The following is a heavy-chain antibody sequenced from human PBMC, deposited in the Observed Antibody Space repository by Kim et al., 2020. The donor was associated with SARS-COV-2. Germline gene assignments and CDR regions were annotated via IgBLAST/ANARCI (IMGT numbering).Heavy chain of an antibody. CDR1: GYTFTSYG. CDR2: ISAYNGNT. D-gene: IGHD6-13*01. V-gene: IGHV1-18*04. J-gene: IGHJ4*02. Sequence: ASVKVSCKASGYTFTSYGISWVRQAPGQGLEWMGWISAYNGNTNYAQKLQGRVTMTTDTSTSTAYMELRSLRSDDTAVYYCARVRPPGHPMYSSSWYYFDYWGQGTLVTVSS. CDR3: ARVRPPGHPMYSSSWYYFDY.